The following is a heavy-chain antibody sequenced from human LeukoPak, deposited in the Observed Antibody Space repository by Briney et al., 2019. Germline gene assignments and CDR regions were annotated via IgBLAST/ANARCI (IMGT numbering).Heavy chain of an antibody. CDR2: ISSSSSYI. V-gene: IGHV3-21*01. J-gene: IGHJ4*02. CDR1: GFTFDDYG. D-gene: IGHD5-12*01. CDR3: ARDQRGYSGYDISFDY. Sequence: GGSLRLSCAASGFTFDDYGMSWVRQAPGKWLEWVSSISSSSSYIYYADSVKGRFTISRDNAKNSLYLQMNSLRAEDTAVYYCARDQRGYSGYDISFDYWGQGTLVTVSS.